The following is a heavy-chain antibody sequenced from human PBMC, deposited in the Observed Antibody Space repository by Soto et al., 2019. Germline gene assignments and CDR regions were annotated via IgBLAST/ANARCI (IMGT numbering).Heavy chain of an antibody. V-gene: IGHV3-23*01. CDR2: VTADGSRT. D-gene: IGHD2-8*02. CDR3: VKDRSDTWSFDY. CDR1: GFTFSSYA. Sequence: PGGSLRLSCAASGFTFSSYAMSWVRQAPGKGREWVAVVTADGSRTPYGDSVKGRFSISRDNSRKTLYLQMNSLRPEDTAVYYCVKDRSDTWSFDYWGQGTLVTVSS. J-gene: IGHJ4*02.